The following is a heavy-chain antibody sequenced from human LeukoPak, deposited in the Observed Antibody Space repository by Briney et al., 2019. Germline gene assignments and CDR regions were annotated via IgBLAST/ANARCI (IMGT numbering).Heavy chain of an antibody. CDR2: IYPADSDT. CDR1: GYSFTRYL. Sequence: GVSLKIPCKGSGYSFTRYLIVWVRQMPEKGLEWMGVIYPADSDTTYNPSFQGQVTISVDRSINTAYLQWSSLKASDTAMYYCARRCMSGYCSSGGPMDDYWGQGTLVTVSS. D-gene: IGHD2-15*01. J-gene: IGHJ4*02. CDR3: ARRCMSGYCSSGGPMDDY. V-gene: IGHV5-51*01.